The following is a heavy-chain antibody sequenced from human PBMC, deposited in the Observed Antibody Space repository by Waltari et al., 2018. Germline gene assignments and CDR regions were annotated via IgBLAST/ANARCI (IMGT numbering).Heavy chain of an antibody. V-gene: IGHV1-2*06. J-gene: IGHJ3*02. CDR3: ASERWLHPEI. D-gene: IGHD5-12*01. Sequence: QVQLVQSGAEVKKPGASVKVSCKASGYTFTGYYMHWVRQAPGQGLEWMGRYNPNSGGTNDAQKFQGRVTMTRDTSSSTAYMELSRLRSDDTAVYYCASERWLHPEIWGQGTMVTVSS. CDR1: GYTFTGYY. CDR2: YNPNSGGT.